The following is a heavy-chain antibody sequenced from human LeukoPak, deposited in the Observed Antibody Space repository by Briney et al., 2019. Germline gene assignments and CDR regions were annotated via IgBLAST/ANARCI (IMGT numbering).Heavy chain of an antibody. J-gene: IGHJ4*02. Sequence: SVNVSCKAPGRTFTTYATSCARHAPRQGLDWMGGIISIFGTANYAQKFQGRVTITTDESTSTAYMGLSSLRSEDTAVYYCARCSGSTHFDYWGQGTLVTVSS. D-gene: IGHD6-19*01. CDR3: ARCSGSTHFDY. V-gene: IGHV1-69*05. CDR1: GRTFTTYA. CDR2: IISIFGTA.